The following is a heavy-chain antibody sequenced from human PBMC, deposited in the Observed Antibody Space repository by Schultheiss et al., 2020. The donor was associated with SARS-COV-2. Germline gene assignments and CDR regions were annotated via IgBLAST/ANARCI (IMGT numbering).Heavy chain of an antibody. CDR3: AGDRGLYSSSRLNWFDP. J-gene: IGHJ5*02. V-gene: IGHV3-21*01. CDR1: GFTFNNYN. CDR2: ISSSSYYI. D-gene: IGHD6-13*01. Sequence: GGSLRLSCAASGFTFNNYNMNWVRQAPGKGLEWVSSISSSSYYIYYADSLKGRFTISRDNAKNSLFLQMNSLRAEDTAVYYCAGDRGLYSSSRLNWFDPWGQGTLVTVSS.